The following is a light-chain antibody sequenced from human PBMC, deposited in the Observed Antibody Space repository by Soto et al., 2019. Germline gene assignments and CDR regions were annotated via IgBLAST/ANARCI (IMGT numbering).Light chain of an antibody. CDR2: EGS. CDR3: CSYAGSSLV. CDR1: SSDVGSYNL. J-gene: IGLJ2*01. V-gene: IGLV2-23*01. Sequence: QSALTQPASVSGSPGQSITISCTGTSSDVGSYNLVSWYQQHPGKAPKLMIYEGSKRPSGVSNRFSGSKSGNTASLTISGRQAEDEADYYCCSYAGSSLVFGGGTKVTVL.